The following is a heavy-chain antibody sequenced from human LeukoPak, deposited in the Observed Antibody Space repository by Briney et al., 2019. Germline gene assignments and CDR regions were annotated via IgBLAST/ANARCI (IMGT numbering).Heavy chain of an antibody. CDR3: ARDKYCSRTSCYFTGMDV. CDR2: INTNTGNP. Sequence: ASVXVSXKAXGYTXTSYAMXXVRQAPGQGLEWMGXINTNTGNPTHAQGFTGRFVFSLDTSVSTAYLQISSLKAEDTAVYYCARDKYCSRTSCYFTGMDVWGQGTTVTVSS. CDR1: GYTXTSYA. V-gene: IGHV7-4-1*02. D-gene: IGHD2-2*01. J-gene: IGHJ6*02.